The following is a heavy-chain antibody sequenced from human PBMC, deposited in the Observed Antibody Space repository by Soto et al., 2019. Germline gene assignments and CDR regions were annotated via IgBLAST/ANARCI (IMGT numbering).Heavy chain of an antibody. CDR3: ARDSVY. J-gene: IGHJ4*02. CDR2: ISYDGSNK. V-gene: IGHV3-30-3*01. CDR1: GFTFSSYA. Sequence: GGSLRLSCAASGFTFSSYAMHWVRQAPGKGLEWVAVISYDGSNKYYADSVKGRFTISRDNSKNTLYLQMNSLRAEDTAVYYCARDSVYWGQGTLVTVSS.